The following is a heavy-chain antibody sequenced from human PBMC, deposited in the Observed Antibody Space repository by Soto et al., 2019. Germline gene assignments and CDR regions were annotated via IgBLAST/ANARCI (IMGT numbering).Heavy chain of an antibody. CDR3: ARRSDCRRSSCDFDYYYGMDV. J-gene: IGHJ6*02. V-gene: IGHV5-51*01. Sequence: GESLKISCKGSGYSFTSYWIGWVRQMPGKGLEWMGIIYPGDSDTRYSPSSQGQVTISADKSISTAYLQWSSLKASDTAMYYCARRSDCRRSSCDFDYYYGMDVWGQGTTVTVAS. CDR1: GYSFTSYW. CDR2: IYPGDSDT. D-gene: IGHD2-2*01.